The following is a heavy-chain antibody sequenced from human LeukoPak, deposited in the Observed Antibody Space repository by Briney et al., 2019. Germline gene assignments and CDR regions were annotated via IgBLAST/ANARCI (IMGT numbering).Heavy chain of an antibody. CDR1: GFTFDDYA. Sequence: AGGSLRLSCAASGFTFDDYAMHWVRQAPGKGLELVSLISGDGGSTYYADSVKGRFTISRDNSKNSLYLQMHSLRTEDTALYYCAKGPYSSSWYVLLDYWGQGTLVTVSS. V-gene: IGHV3-43*02. CDR3: AKGPYSSSWYVLLDY. J-gene: IGHJ4*02. CDR2: ISGDGGST. D-gene: IGHD6-13*01.